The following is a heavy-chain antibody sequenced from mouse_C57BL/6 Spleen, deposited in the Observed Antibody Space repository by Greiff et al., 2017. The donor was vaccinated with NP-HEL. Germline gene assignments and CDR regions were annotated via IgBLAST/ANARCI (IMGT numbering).Heavy chain of an antibody. CDR2: IRNKANGYTT. CDR3: ARRSYDYYAMDY. V-gene: IGHV7-3*01. CDR1: GFTFTDYY. Sequence: EVQRVESGGGLVQPGGSLSLSCAASGFTFTDYYMSWVRQPPGKALEWLGFIRNKANGYTTEYSASVKGRFTISRDNSQSILYLQMNALRAEDSATYYCARRSYDYYAMDYWGQGTSVTVSS. D-gene: IGHD1-1*01. J-gene: IGHJ4*01.